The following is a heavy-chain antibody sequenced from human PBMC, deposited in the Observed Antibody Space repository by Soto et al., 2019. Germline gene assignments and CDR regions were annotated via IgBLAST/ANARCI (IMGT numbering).Heavy chain of an antibody. Sequence: GASVKVSCKASGGTFSSYAISWVRQAPGQGLEWMGGIIPIFGTANYAQKFQGRVTITADKSTSTAYMELSSLRSEDTAVYCCAREIVATITPRWFDPWGQGTLVTVSS. CDR2: IIPIFGTA. J-gene: IGHJ5*02. CDR1: GGTFSSYA. D-gene: IGHD5-12*01. CDR3: AREIVATITPRWFDP. V-gene: IGHV1-69*06.